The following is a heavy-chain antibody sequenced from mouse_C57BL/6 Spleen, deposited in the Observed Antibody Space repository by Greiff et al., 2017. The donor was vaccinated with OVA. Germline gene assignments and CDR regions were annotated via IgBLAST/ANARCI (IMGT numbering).Heavy chain of an antibody. J-gene: IGHJ4*01. CDR3: ARGGYDYPYAMDY. Sequence: VQLQQPGAELVKPGASVKLSCKASGYTFTSYWMHWVKQRPGQGLEWLGMIHPNSGSTNYNEKFKSKATLTVDKSSSTAYLQLSSLTSEDSAVYDCARGGYDYPYAMDYWGQGTSVTVSS. CDR1: GYTFTSYW. V-gene: IGHV1-64*01. CDR2: IHPNSGST. D-gene: IGHD2-4*01.